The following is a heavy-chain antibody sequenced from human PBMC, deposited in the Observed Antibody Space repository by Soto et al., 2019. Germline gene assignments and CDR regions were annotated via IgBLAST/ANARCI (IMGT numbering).Heavy chain of an antibody. CDR1: GFTFSSYA. CDR2: ISGSGGST. Sequence: GGALRLSCAASGFTFSSYAMSWVRQAPGKGLEWVSAISGSGGSTYYADSVKGRFTISRDNSKNTLYLQMNSLRAEDTAVYYCAKDLGYYYDSSGQYGMDVWGQGTTVTVSS. CDR3: AKDLGYYYDSSGQYGMDV. D-gene: IGHD3-22*01. J-gene: IGHJ6*02. V-gene: IGHV3-23*01.